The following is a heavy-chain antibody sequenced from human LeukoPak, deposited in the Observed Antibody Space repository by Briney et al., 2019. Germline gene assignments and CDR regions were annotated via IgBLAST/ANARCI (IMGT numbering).Heavy chain of an antibody. Sequence: GASVKVSCKASGYTFTSYGISWVRQAPGQGIEWMGWISAYNGNTNYAQKLQGRVTMTTDTSTSTAYMELRSLRSDDTAVYYCARDWSRSTSCSLGYWGQGTLVTVSS. CDR2: ISAYNGNT. V-gene: IGHV1-18*01. CDR3: ARDWSRSTSCSLGY. D-gene: IGHD2-2*01. J-gene: IGHJ4*02. CDR1: GYTFTSYG.